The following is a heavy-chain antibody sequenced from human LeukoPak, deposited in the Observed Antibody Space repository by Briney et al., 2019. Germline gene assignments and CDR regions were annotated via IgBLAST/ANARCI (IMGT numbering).Heavy chain of an antibody. CDR1: GGSMRPYY. Sequence: SETLSLTCTVSGGSMRPYYWSWIRQPAGKGLEWIGRIYTSGNTNYNPSLKSRVTMSVDTSKNHFSLKLSSVTAADTALYYCAREYPNSSAWSSDYWGQGTLVTVSS. V-gene: IGHV4-4*07. CDR3: AREYPNSSAWSSDY. CDR2: IYTSGNT. J-gene: IGHJ4*02. D-gene: IGHD6-19*01.